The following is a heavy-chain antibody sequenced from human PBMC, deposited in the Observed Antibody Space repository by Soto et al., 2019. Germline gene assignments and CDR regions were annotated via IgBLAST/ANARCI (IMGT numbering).Heavy chain of an antibody. Sequence: GGSLRLSCAASGFTFSSYGMHWVRQAPGKGLEWVAVISYDGSNKYYADSVKGRFTISRDNSKNTLYLQMNSLRAEDTAVYYCAKQRDYGDYLYYFDYWGQGTLVTVSS. V-gene: IGHV3-30*18. CDR2: ISYDGSNK. CDR1: GFTFSSYG. D-gene: IGHD4-17*01. CDR3: AKQRDYGDYLYYFDY. J-gene: IGHJ4*02.